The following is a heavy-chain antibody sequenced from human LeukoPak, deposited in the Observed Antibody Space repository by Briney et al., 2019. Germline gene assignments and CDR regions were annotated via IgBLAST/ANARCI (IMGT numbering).Heavy chain of an antibody. CDR3: ARDLPPDYYGSGLFDY. J-gene: IGHJ4*02. CDR1: GFTFSSYS. V-gene: IGHV3-21*01. CDR2: ISSSSSYI. D-gene: IGHD3-10*01. Sequence: GGSLRLSCAASGFTFSSYSMNWVRQAPGKGLEWVSSISSSSSYIYYADSVKGRFTISRDNAKNSLYLQMNSLRAEDTAVYYCARDLPPDYYGSGLFDYWGQGTLVTVSS.